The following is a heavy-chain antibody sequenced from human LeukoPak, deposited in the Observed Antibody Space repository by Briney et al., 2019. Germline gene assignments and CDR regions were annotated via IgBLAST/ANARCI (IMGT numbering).Heavy chain of an antibody. D-gene: IGHD3-22*01. CDR1: GFSLSTSGVG. J-gene: IGHJ4*02. CDR3: ALTDYYDSSGYHPWLD. V-gene: IGHV2-5*02. Sequence: SGPMLVNPTQTLTLTCTFSGFSLSTSGVGVGWIRQPPGKALEWLALIYWDDDKRYSPSLKSRLTITKDTSKNQVVLTMTNMDPVDTATYYCALTDYYDSSGYHPWLDWGQGTLVTVSS. CDR2: IYWDDDK.